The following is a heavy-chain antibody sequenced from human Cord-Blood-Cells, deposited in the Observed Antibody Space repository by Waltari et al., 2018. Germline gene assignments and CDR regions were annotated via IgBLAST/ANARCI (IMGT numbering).Heavy chain of an antibody. CDR3: ARDRYDILTGYNWFDP. CDR2: IYYSGST. CDR1: GGSISSYY. Sequence: QVQLQESGPGLVKPSETLSLTCPVSGGSISSYYWSWIRQPPGKGLEWIGYIYYSGSTNYNPSLKSRVTISVDTSKNQFSLKLSSVTAADTAVYYCARDRYDILTGYNWFDPWGQGTLVTVSS. J-gene: IGHJ5*02. V-gene: IGHV4-59*01. D-gene: IGHD3-9*01.